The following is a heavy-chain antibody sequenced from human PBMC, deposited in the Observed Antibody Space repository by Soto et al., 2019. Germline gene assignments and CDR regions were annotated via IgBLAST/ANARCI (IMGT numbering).Heavy chain of an antibody. CDR2: ISGSDGGT. CDR1: GFTFSSYA. Sequence: EVQLLESGGGLVQPGGSLRLSCAASGFTFSSYAMSWVRQAPGKGLEWVSTISGSDGGTYYADSVKGRFTISRDNSKNTQYLRMKSLRAEDTAVYYCAKGRHINGEFSEGNYFDYWGQGTLVTVSS. CDR3: AKGRHINGEFSEGNYFDY. D-gene: IGHD2-21*01. V-gene: IGHV3-23*01. J-gene: IGHJ4*02.